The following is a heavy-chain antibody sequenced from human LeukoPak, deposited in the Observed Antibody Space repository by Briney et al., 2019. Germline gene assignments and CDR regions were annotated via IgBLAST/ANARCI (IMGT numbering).Heavy chain of an antibody. V-gene: IGHV3-23*01. CDR3: ATDTAMVTTFDY. CDR2: ISGSGGST. D-gene: IGHD5-18*01. Sequence: GGSLRLSCAASGFTFSSYTMSWVRQAPGKGLEWVSAISGSGGSTYYADSVKGRFTISRDNSKNTLYLQMNSLRAEDTAVYYCATDTAMVTTFDYWGQGTLVTVSS. J-gene: IGHJ4*02. CDR1: GFTFSSYT.